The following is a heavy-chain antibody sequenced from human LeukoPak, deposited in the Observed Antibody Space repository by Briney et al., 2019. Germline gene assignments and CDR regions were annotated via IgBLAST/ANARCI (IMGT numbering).Heavy chain of an antibody. D-gene: IGHD2-15*01. Sequence: ASVKVSCKASGYTFTSYYMHWVRQAPGQGLEWMGIINPSGGSTSYAQKFQGRVTMTRDTSTSTVYMELSSPRSEDTAVYYCARDLAMVVALDYYYYYMDVWGKGTTVTVSS. CDR2: INPSGGST. CDR3: ARDLAMVVALDYYYYYMDV. V-gene: IGHV1-46*01. J-gene: IGHJ6*03. CDR1: GYTFTSYY.